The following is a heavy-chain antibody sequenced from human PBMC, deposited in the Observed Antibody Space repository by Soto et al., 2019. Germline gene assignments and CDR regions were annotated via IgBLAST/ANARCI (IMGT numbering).Heavy chain of an antibody. V-gene: IGHV1-18*01. J-gene: IGHJ4*02. CDR3: AREPAAVAGKGPRYFDY. CDR2: ISAYNGNT. CDR1: GYTFTSYG. D-gene: IGHD6-19*01. Sequence: ASVKVSCKASGYTFTSYGISWVRQAPGQGLEWMGWISAYNGNTNYAQKLQGRVTMTTDTSTSTAYMELRSLRSDDTAVYYCAREPAAVAGKGPRYFDYWGQGTLVTVSS.